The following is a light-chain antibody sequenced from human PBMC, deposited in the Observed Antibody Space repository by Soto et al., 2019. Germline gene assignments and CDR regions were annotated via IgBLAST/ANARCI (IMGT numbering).Light chain of an antibody. J-gene: IGKJ4*01. Sequence: DIQLTQSPSFLSASIGDSVTITCRASQAIGTYLAWYQQKPGKAPNLLVYAASTLHSGVPSRFSGSGSGTEFTLTITSLQPEDVATYYCQQLHTYLLTFGGGTKVQI. CDR3: QQLHTYLLT. V-gene: IGKV1-9*01. CDR1: QAIGTY. CDR2: AAS.